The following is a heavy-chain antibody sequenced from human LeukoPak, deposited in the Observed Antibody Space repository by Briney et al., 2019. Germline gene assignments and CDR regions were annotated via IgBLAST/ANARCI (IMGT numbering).Heavy chain of an antibody. CDR3: VYVAYNWNPGSA. CDR2: IGQDGSAK. Sequence: GSLRLSCATSGFTFSNYWMSWVRQVPGKGLEWVASIGQDGSAKTYVDSVKGRFTISRDNAKNSLYLQMNSLTVEDTAVYYCVYVAYNWNPGSAWGQGTLVTVSS. V-gene: IGHV3-7*01. CDR1: GFTFSNYW. D-gene: IGHD1-20*01. J-gene: IGHJ5*02.